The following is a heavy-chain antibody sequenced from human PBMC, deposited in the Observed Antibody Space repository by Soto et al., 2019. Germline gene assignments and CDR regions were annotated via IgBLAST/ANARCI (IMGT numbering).Heavy chain of an antibody. CDR3: ARDRDCGTGGNGHPEWYFDY. CDR1: GYTFINFG. J-gene: IGHJ2*01. V-gene: IGHV1-18*01. D-gene: IGHD2-8*02. CDR2: ISTDKGYT. Sequence: VQLVQSGAEVKEPGASVKVSCKASGYTFINFGITWVRQAPGQGLEWVGWISTDKGYTTYAEKLPGRVYMTADTATNTAYMALSSLNSDDTAVRYCARDRDCGTGGNGHPEWYFDYWGRGTLVTVSS.